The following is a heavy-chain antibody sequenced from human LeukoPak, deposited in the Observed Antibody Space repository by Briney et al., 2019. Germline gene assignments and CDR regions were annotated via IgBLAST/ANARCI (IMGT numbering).Heavy chain of an antibody. D-gene: IGHD3-3*01. CDR1: GGSFSGYY. Sequence: SETLSLTCAVYGGSFSGYYWSWIRQPPGKGLEWIGEINHSGSTYYNPSLKSRVNMSVDRSKNQFSLKLSSVSAADTAVYYCARGGYYSNWFDPWGQGTLVTVSS. V-gene: IGHV4-34*01. J-gene: IGHJ5*02. CDR3: ARGGYYSNWFDP. CDR2: INHSGST.